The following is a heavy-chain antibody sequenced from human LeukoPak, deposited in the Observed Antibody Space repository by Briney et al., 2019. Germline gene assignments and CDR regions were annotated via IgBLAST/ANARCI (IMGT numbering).Heavy chain of an antibody. J-gene: IGHJ4*02. CDR1: GFTFSYYV. V-gene: IGHV3-23*01. CDR3: AKDTGLGYYDSSGFDY. Sequence: GGSPRLSCAASGFTFSYYVMSWVRQAPGKGLEWVSAISGSGSTTYYADSVKGRFTISRDNSKNTLYLQMNSLRAEDTAVYSCAKDTGLGYYDSSGFDYWGQGTLVTVSS. D-gene: IGHD3-22*01. CDR2: ISGSGSTT.